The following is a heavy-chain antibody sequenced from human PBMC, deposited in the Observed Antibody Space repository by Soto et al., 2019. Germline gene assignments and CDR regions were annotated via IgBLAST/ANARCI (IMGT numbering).Heavy chain of an antibody. CDR3: ATLSVSLSGPYGIHV. J-gene: IGHJ6*02. Sequence: SETLSLTCIVSGYSVTSSDYYWAWIRQPPGKGLEWIGSMFYSGLTYYNPSLKSRVTLSVDTSKNQFSVRLNSVTAADTAVYYCATLSVSLSGPYGIHVWGQGNKVTVSS. D-gene: IGHD2-15*01. CDR1: GYSVTSSDYY. CDR2: MFYSGLT. V-gene: IGHV4-39*01.